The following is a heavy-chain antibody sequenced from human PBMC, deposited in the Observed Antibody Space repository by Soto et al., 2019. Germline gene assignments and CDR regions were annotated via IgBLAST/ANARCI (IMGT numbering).Heavy chain of an antibody. CDR2: ISSSSSTI. Sequence: GGSLRLSCAASGFTFSSYSMNWVRQAPGKGLEWVSYISSSSSTIYYADSVKGRFTISRDNAKNSLYLQMNSLRDEDTAVYYCARDKRVYDILTGRYYYGMDVWGQGTTVTVSS. CDR1: GFTFSSYS. D-gene: IGHD3-9*01. J-gene: IGHJ6*02. CDR3: ARDKRVYDILTGRYYYGMDV. V-gene: IGHV3-48*02.